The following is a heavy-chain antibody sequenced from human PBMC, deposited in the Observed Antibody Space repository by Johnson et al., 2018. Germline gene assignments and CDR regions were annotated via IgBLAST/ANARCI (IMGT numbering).Heavy chain of an antibody. Sequence: VQLVESGGGVVQPGRSLRLSCAASGFTFSTYGMHWVRQAPGRGLEWVSGLSWNSGSIAYADSVEGRFTISRDNAKSSLYLQMNSLKPEDTAFYYCAKDMAPAGSSPDYWGQGTLVTVSS. V-gene: IGHV3-9*01. CDR3: AKDMAPAGSSPDY. J-gene: IGHJ4*02. D-gene: IGHD6-13*01. CDR2: LSWNSGSI. CDR1: GFTFSTYG.